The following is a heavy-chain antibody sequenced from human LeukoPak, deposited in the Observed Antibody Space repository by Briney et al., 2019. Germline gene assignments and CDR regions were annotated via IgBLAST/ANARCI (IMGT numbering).Heavy chain of an antibody. Sequence: TSETLSLTCTVSGGSISSYYWSWIRQPPGKGLEWIGYIYTSGSTNYNPSLRSRVTISVDTSKNQFSLKLSSVTAADTAVYYCVRHGGSGSYYALDYWGQGTLVTVSS. V-gene: IGHV4-4*09. D-gene: IGHD3-10*01. CDR1: GGSISSYY. J-gene: IGHJ4*02. CDR2: IYTSGST. CDR3: VRHGGSGSYYALDY.